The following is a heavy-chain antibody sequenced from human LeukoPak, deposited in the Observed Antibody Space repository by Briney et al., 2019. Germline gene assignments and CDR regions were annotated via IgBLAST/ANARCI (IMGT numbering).Heavy chain of an antibody. Sequence: ASVKVSCKASGYTFTSYDINWVRQATGQGLEWMGWMNPNSGNTGYAQKFQGRVTITRNTSVSTAYMELSSLRSEDTAVYYCARGERDDYSKNFDYWGQGTLVTVS. V-gene: IGHV1-8*03. D-gene: IGHD4-11*01. CDR3: ARGERDDYSKNFDY. CDR2: MNPNSGNT. J-gene: IGHJ4*02. CDR1: GYTFTSYD.